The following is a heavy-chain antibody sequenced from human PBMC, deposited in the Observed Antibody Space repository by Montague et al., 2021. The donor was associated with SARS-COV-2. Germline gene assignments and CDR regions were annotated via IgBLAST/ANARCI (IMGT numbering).Heavy chain of an antibody. Sequence: SETLSLTCTVSGGSFSTYYWTWVRQPPNKGLEWIGNVFLSGNINRNPSLKSRVSMSVDTSKNQFFLVQNSVTPADTAVYYCARAQNTCFIANCVNYFDIWGLGALVTVSS. CDR1: GGSFSTYY. CDR2: VFLSGNI. V-gene: IGHV4-59*01. CDR3: ARAQNTCFIANCVNYFDI. D-gene: IGHD1-1*01. J-gene: IGHJ4*02.